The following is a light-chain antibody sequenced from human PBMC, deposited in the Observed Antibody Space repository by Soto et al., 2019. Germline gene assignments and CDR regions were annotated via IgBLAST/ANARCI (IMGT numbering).Light chain of an antibody. CDR1: QSVRTSY. J-gene: IGKJ4*01. Sequence: EIVLTQSPGTLSLSPGERATLSCRASQSVRTSYLAWYQQKPGQAPRLLIFDSSIRATGVPDRFSGSASGTDFTLTISRLEPEDFAVYYCQQYLTSPPKLTFGGGTKVEIK. CDR2: DSS. CDR3: QQYLTSPPKLT. V-gene: IGKV3-20*01.